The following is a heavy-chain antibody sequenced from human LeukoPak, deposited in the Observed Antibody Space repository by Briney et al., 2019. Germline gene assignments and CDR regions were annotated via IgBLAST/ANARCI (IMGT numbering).Heavy chain of an antibody. Sequence: GGSLRLSCAASGFTFSSYAMSWVRQAPGKGLEWVSAISGSGGSTYYADSVKGRLTISRDNSKDTLYLQMNSLRDEDTAVYYCARGRRDTQYQVFDYWGQGTLVTVSS. V-gene: IGHV3-23*01. J-gene: IGHJ4*02. CDR2: ISGSGGST. D-gene: IGHD2-2*01. CDR1: GFTFSSYA. CDR3: ARGRRDTQYQVFDY.